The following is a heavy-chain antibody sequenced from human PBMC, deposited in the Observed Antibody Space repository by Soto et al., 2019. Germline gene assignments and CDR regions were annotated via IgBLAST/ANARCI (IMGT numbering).Heavy chain of an antibody. CDR3: VKDDRILGRRYFDL. CDR2: ISFSDGGT. CDR1: GFTFSSYA. D-gene: IGHD2-15*01. Sequence: EEQLLESGGGLIQPGGSLRLACAASGFTFSSYAMTWVRQAPGKGLEWVSSISFSDGGTYYADSVKGRLTISRDNSQNTLFLQMNSLRVEDTAVYSCVKDDRILGRRYFDLWGRGTLVTVSS. J-gene: IGHJ2*01. V-gene: IGHV3-23*01.